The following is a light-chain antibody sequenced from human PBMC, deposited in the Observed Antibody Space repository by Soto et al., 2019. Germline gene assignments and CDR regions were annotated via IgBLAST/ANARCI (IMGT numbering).Light chain of an antibody. CDR1: SSNIGSNP. CDR3: VAWDDSLNGYV. J-gene: IGLJ1*01. Sequence: QSVLTQPPSASGTPGQRVTISCSGSSSNIGSNPVNWSQQLPGTAPKLLIYRNNQRPSGVPDRFSGSKSGTSASLAISGLQSEDEADYYCVAWDDSLNGYVFGTGTKVTVL. CDR2: RNN. V-gene: IGLV1-44*01.